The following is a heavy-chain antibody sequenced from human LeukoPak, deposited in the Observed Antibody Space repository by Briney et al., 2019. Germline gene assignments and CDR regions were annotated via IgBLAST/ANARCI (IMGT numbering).Heavy chain of an antibody. D-gene: IGHD6-19*01. Sequence: ASVKVSCKASGGTFSSYAISWVRQAPGQGLEWMGGIIPIFGTANYAQKFQGRVTITADESTSTAYMELSSLGSEDTAVYYCARAGATKTYSSGWYTYFDYWGQGTLVTVSS. CDR3: ARAGATKTYSSGWYTYFDY. V-gene: IGHV1-69*13. J-gene: IGHJ4*02. CDR1: GGTFSSYA. CDR2: IIPIFGTA.